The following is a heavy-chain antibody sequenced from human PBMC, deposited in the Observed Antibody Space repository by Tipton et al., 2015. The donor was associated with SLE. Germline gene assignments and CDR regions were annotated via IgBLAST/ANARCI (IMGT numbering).Heavy chain of an antibody. CDR3: ARVGHI. J-gene: IGHJ3*02. CDR1: GGTFSSYA. Sequence: QLVQSGAEVKKPGSSVKVSCKASGGTFSSYAISWVRQAPGQGLEWMGIINPSGGSTSYAQKFQGRVTMTRDTSTSTVYMELSSLRSEDTAVYYCARVGHIWGQGTMVTVSS. CDR2: INPSGGST. V-gene: IGHV1-46*01.